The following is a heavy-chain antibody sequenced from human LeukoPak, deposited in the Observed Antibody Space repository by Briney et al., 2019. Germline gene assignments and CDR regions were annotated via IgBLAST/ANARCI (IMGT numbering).Heavy chain of an antibody. CDR3: ARGLRGYSYGYLPFDY. J-gene: IGHJ4*02. Sequence: PSETLSLTCAVYGESFSGYYWSWIRQPPGKGLEWIGEINQSGSTNYNPSLKSRVTISVDTSKNQFSLKLSSVTAADTAVYYCARGLRGYSYGYLPFDYWGQGTLVTVSS. CDR1: GESFSGYY. V-gene: IGHV4-34*01. D-gene: IGHD5-18*01. CDR2: INQSGST.